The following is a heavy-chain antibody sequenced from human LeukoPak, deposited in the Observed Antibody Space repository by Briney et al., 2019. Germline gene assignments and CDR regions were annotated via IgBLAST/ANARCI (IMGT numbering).Heavy chain of an antibody. J-gene: IGHJ4*02. D-gene: IGHD2-2*01. CDR2: ISSSSSYI. Sequence: GGSLRLSCAASGFTFSDYYMIWLRQAPGKGLEWVSSISSSSSYIYYADSVKGRFTISRDNAKNSLYLQMNSLRAEDTAVYYCARVGCSSTSCYAWDFDYWGQGTLVTVSS. CDR1: GFTFSDYY. CDR3: ARVGCSSTSCYAWDFDY. V-gene: IGHV3-21*01.